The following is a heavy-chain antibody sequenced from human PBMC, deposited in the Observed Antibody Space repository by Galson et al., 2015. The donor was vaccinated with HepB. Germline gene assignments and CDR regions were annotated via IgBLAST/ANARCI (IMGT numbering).Heavy chain of an antibody. J-gene: IGHJ6*02. CDR3: ARSGRGIGGPAAVLDYYYYYGMDV. CDR1: GYTLTSYA. CDR2: INTNTGNP. V-gene: IGHV7-4-1*02. Sequence: SVKVSCKASGYTLTSYAMNWVRQAPGQGLEWMGWINTNTGNPTYAQGFTGRFVFSLDTSVSTAYLQISSLKAEDTAVYYCARSGRGIGGPAAVLDYYYYYGMDVWGQGTTVTVSS. D-gene: IGHD2-2*01.